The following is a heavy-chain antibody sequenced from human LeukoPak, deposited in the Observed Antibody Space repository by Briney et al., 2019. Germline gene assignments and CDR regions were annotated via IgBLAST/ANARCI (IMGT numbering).Heavy chain of an antibody. V-gene: IGHV3-33*06. J-gene: IGHJ4*02. CDR1: GFTFSSYG. CDR2: IWHDGSNK. Sequence: PGGSLRLSCAASGFTFSSYGMHWVRQAPGKGLEWVAVIWHDGSNKYYADSVKGRFTISRDNSKNTLYLQMNSLRAEDTAVYYCAKDGRYFVSALDYWGQGTLVTVSS. CDR3: AKDGRYFVSALDY. D-gene: IGHD3-9*01.